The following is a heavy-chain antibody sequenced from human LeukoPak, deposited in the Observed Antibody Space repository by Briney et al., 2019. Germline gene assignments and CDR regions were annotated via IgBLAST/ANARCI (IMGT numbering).Heavy chain of an antibody. J-gene: IGHJ4*02. Sequence: GGSLRLSCTASGFTFSSYPIHWVRQAPGKGLEWVAVISDDGGNKYYADSVKGRFTISRDNSKNTLYLQMSSLRTEDTAVYYCAKANAGYCSSTSCYPFDYWGQGTLVTVSS. CDR1: GFTFSSYP. CDR3: AKANAGYCSSTSCYPFDY. CDR2: ISDDGGNK. V-gene: IGHV3-30-3*01. D-gene: IGHD2-2*01.